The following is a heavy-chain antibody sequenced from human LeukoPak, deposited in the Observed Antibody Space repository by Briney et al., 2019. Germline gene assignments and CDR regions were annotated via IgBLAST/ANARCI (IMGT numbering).Heavy chain of an antibody. CDR2: TDTEGTST. CDR1: GFTFTSYW. CDR3: TLSYGRGFNYYYGMDV. V-gene: IGHV3-74*01. D-gene: IGHD5-18*01. J-gene: IGHJ6*02. Sequence: GGSLRLSCAASGFTFTSYWMHWVRQAPGKGLVWVSRTDTEGTSTYYADSVKGRFTVSRDNAKNTVYLQMNSLRAEDTAVYYCTLSYGRGFNYYYGMDVWGQGTTVTVSS.